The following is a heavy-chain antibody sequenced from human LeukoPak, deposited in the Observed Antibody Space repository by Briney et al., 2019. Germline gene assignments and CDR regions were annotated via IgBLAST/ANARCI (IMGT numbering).Heavy chain of an antibody. CDR1: GYSFTSYW. CDR3: ARCEVAVAGWFDP. D-gene: IGHD6-19*01. V-gene: IGHV5-51*01. Sequence: GESLKISCKGSGYSFTSYWIGWVRQMPRKGLEWMGIIYPGGSDTRYSPSFQGQVTISADKSISTAYLQWSSLKASDTAMYYCARCEVAVAGWFDPWGQGTLVTVSS. CDR2: IYPGGSDT. J-gene: IGHJ5*02.